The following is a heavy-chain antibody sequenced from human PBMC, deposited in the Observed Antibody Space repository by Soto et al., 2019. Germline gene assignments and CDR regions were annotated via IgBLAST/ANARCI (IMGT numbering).Heavy chain of an antibody. D-gene: IGHD3-10*01. V-gene: IGHV3-33*01. CDR2: IWYDGSNK. CDR3: ARRGSGSYYNGIDY. Sequence: GGSLRLSCAASGFTFSSYGMHWVRQAPGKGLEWVAVIWYDGSNKYYADSVKGRFTISRDNSKNTLYLQMNSLRAEDTAVYYCARRGSGSYYNGIDYWGQGTLVTVSS. J-gene: IGHJ4*02. CDR1: GFTFSSYG.